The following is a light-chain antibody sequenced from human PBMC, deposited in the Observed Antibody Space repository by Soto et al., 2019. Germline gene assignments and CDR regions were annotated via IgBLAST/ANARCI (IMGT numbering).Light chain of an antibody. Sequence: EIVLTQSPGTLSLSPGERATLSCRASQSVSSSSLAWYQQKPGQAPRLLIYGASSRATGIPDRFSGSGSGTDFTLSISRLESGDFAVYYCQQYGSSPRTFGQGTKVEIK. V-gene: IGKV3-20*01. CDR1: QSVSSSS. CDR3: QQYGSSPRT. CDR2: GAS. J-gene: IGKJ1*01.